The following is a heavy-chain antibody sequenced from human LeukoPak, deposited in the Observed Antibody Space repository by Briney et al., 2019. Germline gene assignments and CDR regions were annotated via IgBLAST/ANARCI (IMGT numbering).Heavy chain of an antibody. J-gene: IGHJ6*03. D-gene: IGHD4-11*01. CDR3: AKGNYGYYYYYMDV. Sequence: ASVKVSCKASGYTFTSYGISWVRQAPGQGLEWMGWISAYNGNTNYAQKLQGRVTMTTDTSTGTAYMELRSLRSDDTAVYYCAKGNYGYYYYYMDVWGKGTTVTVSS. CDR2: ISAYNGNT. V-gene: IGHV1-18*01. CDR1: GYTFTSYG.